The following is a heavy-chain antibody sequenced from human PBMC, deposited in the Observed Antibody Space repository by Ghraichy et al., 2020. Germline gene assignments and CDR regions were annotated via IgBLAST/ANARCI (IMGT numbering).Heavy chain of an antibody. D-gene: IGHD3-16*01. Sequence: GGSLRLSCAASGFTFSSYSMNWVRQAPGKGLEWVSSISSSSSYIYYADSVKGRFTISRDNAKNSLYLQMNSLRAEDTAVYYCARGDGDFSYMDVWGKGTTVTVSS. CDR2: ISSSSSYI. CDR1: GFTFSSYS. V-gene: IGHV3-21*01. CDR3: ARGDGDFSYMDV. J-gene: IGHJ6*03.